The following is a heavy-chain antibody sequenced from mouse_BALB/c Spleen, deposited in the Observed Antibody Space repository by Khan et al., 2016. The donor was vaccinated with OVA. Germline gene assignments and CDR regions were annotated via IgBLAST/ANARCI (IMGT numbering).Heavy chain of an antibody. D-gene: IGHD1-1*01. CDR1: GYSITSDYA. V-gene: IGHV3-2*02. CDR3: AYGSSYWYFDV. CDR2: INYSGST. Sequence: EVQLQESGPGLVKPSQSLSLTCTVTGYSITSDYAWNWIRQFPGNKLEWMGYINYSGSTSYIPSLKSRISITRDTSKNQFFLQLNSVTTEEPATYYCAYGSSYWYFDVWGAGTTVTVSS. J-gene: IGHJ1*01.